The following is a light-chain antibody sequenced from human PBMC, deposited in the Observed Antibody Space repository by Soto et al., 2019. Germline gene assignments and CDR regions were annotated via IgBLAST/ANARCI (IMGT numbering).Light chain of an antibody. CDR3: SSYTSSSTPYV. J-gene: IGLJ1*01. Sequence: QSALTQPASVSGSPGQSITISCTGTSSDVGGYNYVSWYQQHPGKAPKLVIYDVSNRPSGVSNRFSVSKSGNTASLTISGLQAEDEADYYCSSYTSSSTPYVFVTGNKLTVL. CDR1: SSDVGGYNY. CDR2: DVS. V-gene: IGLV2-14*01.